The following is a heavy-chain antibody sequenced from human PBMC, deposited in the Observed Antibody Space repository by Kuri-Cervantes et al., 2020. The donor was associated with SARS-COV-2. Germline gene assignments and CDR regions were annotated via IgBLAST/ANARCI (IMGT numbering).Heavy chain of an antibody. CDR2: MNPNSGNT. J-gene: IGHJ6*02. CDR3: ARDRGDSSGWYNDYYYYYGMDV. CDR1: GYTFISYD. V-gene: IGHV1-18*01. D-gene: IGHD6-19*01. Sequence: ASVKVSCKASGYTFISYDINWVRQATGQGLEWMGWMNPNSGNTNYAQRPQGRVTMTTDTSTSTAYMELRSLRSDDTAAYYCARDRGDSSGWYNDYYYYYGMDVWGQGTTVTVSS.